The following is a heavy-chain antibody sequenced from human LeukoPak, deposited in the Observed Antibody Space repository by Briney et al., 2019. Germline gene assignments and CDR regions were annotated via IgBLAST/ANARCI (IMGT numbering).Heavy chain of an antibody. CDR2: VYYSGST. V-gene: IGHV4-39*07. J-gene: IGHJ4*02. Sequence: SETLSLTCTVSGVSISSSDYYWGWFRQPPGKGLEWIGSVYYSGSTYYNPSLKSRLTISLDTSKDQFSLKQTSVTAANTAVYYCARASWGPAVPFFDLWGQGTLVTVSS. D-gene: IGHD2-2*01. CDR1: GVSISSSDYY. CDR3: ARASWGPAVPFFDL.